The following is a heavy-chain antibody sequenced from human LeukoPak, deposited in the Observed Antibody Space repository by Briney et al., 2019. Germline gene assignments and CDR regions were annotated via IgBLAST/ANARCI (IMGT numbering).Heavy chain of an antibody. V-gene: IGHV3-30*04. CDR3: ARGAVAGTDYYHGMDV. CDR2: ISYDGSNK. D-gene: IGHD6-19*01. J-gene: IGHJ6*02. CDR1: GFTFSSYA. Sequence: PGGSLRLSCAASGFTFSSYAMHWVRQAPGKGLEWVAVISYDGSNKYYADSMKGRFTISRDNSKNTLYLQMNSLRAEDTAVYYCARGAVAGTDYYHGMDVWGQGTTVTVSS.